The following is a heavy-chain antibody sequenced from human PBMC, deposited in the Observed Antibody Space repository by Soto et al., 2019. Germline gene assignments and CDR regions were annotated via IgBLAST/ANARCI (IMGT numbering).Heavy chain of an antibody. J-gene: IGHJ6*02. CDR2: IYPGDSDT. CDR3: ARVRTNIAAPSYYYGLDA. V-gene: IGHV5-51*01. D-gene: IGHD6-13*01. Sequence: PGESLKISCKGSGYSFTSYWIGWVRQMPGKGLEWMGIIYPGDSDTRYSPSFQGQVTISADKSISTAYLQWSSLKASDTAMYYCARVRTNIAAPSYYYGLDAWGQGTTVTVSS. CDR1: GYSFTSYW.